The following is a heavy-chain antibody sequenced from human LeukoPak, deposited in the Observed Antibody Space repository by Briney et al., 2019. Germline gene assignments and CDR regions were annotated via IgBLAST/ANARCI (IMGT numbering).Heavy chain of an antibody. D-gene: IGHD3-22*01. V-gene: IGHV4-38-2*02. J-gene: IGHJ3*02. CDR1: GYSISSGYY. CDR3: AAVVVITGDAFDI. Sequence: KSSETLSLTCTVSGYSISSGYYWGWIRQPPGKGLEWIGSIYHSGSTYYNPSLKSRVTISVDTSKNQFSLKLSSVTAADTAVYYCAAVVVITGDAFDIWGQGTMVTVSS. CDR2: IYHSGST.